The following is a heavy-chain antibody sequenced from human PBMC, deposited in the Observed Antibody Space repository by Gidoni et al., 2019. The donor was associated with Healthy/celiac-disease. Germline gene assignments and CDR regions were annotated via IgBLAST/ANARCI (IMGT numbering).Heavy chain of an antibody. D-gene: IGHD6-19*01. Sequence: EVQLVESGGGLVQPGGSLSLSCSASGFTFSSYAMHWVRQAPGKGLEYVSAIRSNGGSTYYADSVKGRFTISRDNSKNTLYLQMSSLRAEDTAVYYCVKGRAVAGPLYFDYWGQGTLVTVSS. V-gene: IGHV3-64D*08. CDR2: IRSNGGST. CDR3: VKGRAVAGPLYFDY. J-gene: IGHJ4*02. CDR1: GFTFSSYA.